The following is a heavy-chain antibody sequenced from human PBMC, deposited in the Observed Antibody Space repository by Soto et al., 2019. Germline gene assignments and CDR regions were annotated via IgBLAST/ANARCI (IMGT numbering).Heavy chain of an antibody. CDR2: INPSHGST. CDR1: GYTFTSYY. V-gene: IGHV1-46*01. Sequence: ASVKVSCKASGYTFTSYYMYWVRQAPGQGLEWMGIINPSHGSTTYAQKFQGRVTMTRDTSTSTVYMELSSLRSEDTAVYYCARDWEGVGYYYDSSGYFDAFDIWG. D-gene: IGHD3-22*01. CDR3: ARDWEGVGYYYDSSGYFDAFDI. J-gene: IGHJ3*02.